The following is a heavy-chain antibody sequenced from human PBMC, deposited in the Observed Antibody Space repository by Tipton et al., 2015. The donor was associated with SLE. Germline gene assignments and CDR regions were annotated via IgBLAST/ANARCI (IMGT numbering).Heavy chain of an antibody. CDR3: ARDREYPEHFDY. D-gene: IGHD2/OR15-2a*01. V-gene: IGHV3-21*03. CDR2: ISSSSSYI. J-gene: IGHJ4*02. Sequence: SLRLSCAASGFTFSSYSMNWVRQAPGKGLEWVSSISSSSSYIYYADSVKGRFTISRDNAKNSLYLQMNSLRAEDTAVYYCARDREYPEHFDYWGQGTLVTVYS. CDR1: GFTFSSYS.